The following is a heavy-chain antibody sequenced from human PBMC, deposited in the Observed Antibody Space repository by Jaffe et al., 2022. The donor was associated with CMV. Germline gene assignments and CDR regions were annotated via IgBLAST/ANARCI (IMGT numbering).Heavy chain of an antibody. J-gene: IGHJ5*02. CDR1: GGSISSSSYY. D-gene: IGHD5-18*01. V-gene: IGHV4-39*01. Sequence: QLQLQESGPGLVKPSETLSLTCTVSGGSISSSSYYWGWIRQPPGKGLEWIGSIYYSGSTYYNPSLKSRVTISVDTSKNQFSLKLSSVTAADTAVYYCARQVWIQLWPKGAHNWFDPWGQGTLVTVSS. CDR2: IYYSGST. CDR3: ARQVWIQLWPKGAHNWFDP.